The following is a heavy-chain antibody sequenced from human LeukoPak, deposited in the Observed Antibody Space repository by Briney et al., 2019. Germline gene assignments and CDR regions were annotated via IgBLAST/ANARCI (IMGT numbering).Heavy chain of an antibody. Sequence: ASVKVSCKASGYTFTSDYIHWVRQAPGQGLEWLGIINPSGGRTTYGQNFQGRVTMTRDTSTSTVYMELSSLRSEDTAVYYCARGARFLDYWGQGTLVTVSS. CDR3: ARGARFLDY. J-gene: IGHJ4*02. CDR1: GYTFTSDY. V-gene: IGHV1-46*01. CDR2: INPSGGRT. D-gene: IGHD3-3*01.